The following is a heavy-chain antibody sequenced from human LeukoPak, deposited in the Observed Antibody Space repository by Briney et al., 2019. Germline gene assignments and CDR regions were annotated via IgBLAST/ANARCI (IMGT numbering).Heavy chain of an antibody. CDR3: TTGTWIQLWLADY. J-gene: IGHJ4*02. D-gene: IGHD5-18*01. CDR2: IKGKTDGGTT. Sequence: GGSLRLSCAASGFTFSNACMSWVRQAPGKGREWVGHIKGKTDGGTTDYAAPVQGRFTISRDDSKNTLFLQMNSLKTEDTAVYYCTTGTWIQLWLADYWGQGTLVTVSS. V-gene: IGHV3-15*01. CDR1: GFTFSNAC.